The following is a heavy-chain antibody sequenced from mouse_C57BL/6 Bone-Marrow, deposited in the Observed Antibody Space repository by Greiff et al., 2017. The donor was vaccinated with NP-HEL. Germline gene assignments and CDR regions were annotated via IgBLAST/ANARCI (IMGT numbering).Heavy chain of an antibody. CDR1: GYSITSDY. CDR2: ISYSGST. V-gene: IGHV3-8*01. CDR3: APGFYYGSSHWYFDV. D-gene: IGHD1-1*01. J-gene: IGHJ1*03. Sequence: EVKLVESGPGLAKPSQTLSLTCSVTGYSITSDYWNWIRKFPGNKLEYMGYISYSGSTYYNPSLKSRISITRDTSKNQYYLQLNSVTTEDTATYYCAPGFYYGSSHWYFDVWGTGTTVTVSS.